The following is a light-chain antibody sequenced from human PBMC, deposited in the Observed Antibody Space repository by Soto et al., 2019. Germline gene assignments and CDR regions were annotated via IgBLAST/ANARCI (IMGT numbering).Light chain of an antibody. Sequence: SYELTQPPSVSVSPGQTASITCSGDKLGDKYACWYQQKPGQSPVLVLYQDTKRPSGIPERFSGSNSGNTATLTISGTQAMDEADYYCQAWDSSTAPYVVFGGGTKVTVL. J-gene: IGLJ2*01. CDR3: QAWDSSTAPYVV. CDR2: QDT. CDR1: KLGDKY. V-gene: IGLV3-1*01.